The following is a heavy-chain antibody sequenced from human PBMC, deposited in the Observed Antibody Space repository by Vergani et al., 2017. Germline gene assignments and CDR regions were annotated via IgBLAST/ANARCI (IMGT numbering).Heavy chain of an antibody. V-gene: IGHV4-61*02. CDR1: GGSISSGGYS. D-gene: IGHD4-17*01. Sequence: QLQLQESGSGLVKPSQTLSLTCAVSGGSISSGGYSWSWIRQPPGKGLEWIGRIYTSGSTNYNPSLKSRVTISVDTSKNQFSLKLSSVTAADTAVYYCARDSPTVTTGYYYYYMDVWGKGTTVTVSS. CDR2: IYTSGST. J-gene: IGHJ6*03. CDR3: ARDSPTVTTGYYYYYMDV.